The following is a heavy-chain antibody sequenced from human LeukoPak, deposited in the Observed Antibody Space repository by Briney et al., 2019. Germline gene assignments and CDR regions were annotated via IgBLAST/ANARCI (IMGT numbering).Heavy chain of an antibody. CDR3: AKDARYSSSWYRAFDY. D-gene: IGHD6-13*01. J-gene: IGHJ4*02. CDR2: ISGSGGNT. Sequence: GGSLRLSCAASGFTFSSYAVSWVRQAPGKGLEWVSAISGSGGNTYYADSVKGRFTISRDNSKNTLYLQMNSLRAEDTAVYYCAKDARYSSSWYRAFDYWGQGTLVTVSS. V-gene: IGHV3-23*01. CDR1: GFTFSSYA.